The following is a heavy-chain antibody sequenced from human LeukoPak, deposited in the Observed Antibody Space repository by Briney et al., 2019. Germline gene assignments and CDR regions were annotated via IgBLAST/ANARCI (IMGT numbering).Heavy chain of an antibody. CDR1: GFTVSNNY. D-gene: IGHD5-24*01. J-gene: IGHJ4*02. CDR2: IYSNGVT. CDR3: ARDPGPNWS. V-gene: IGHV3-53*01. Sequence: GGSLRLSCAASGFTVSNNYMIWVRQAPGKGLEWVSLIYSNGVTNSADSVKGRFTISRDSSKNTLYLQMNSVRAEDTAVYYCARDPGPNWSRGQGTLVTVSS.